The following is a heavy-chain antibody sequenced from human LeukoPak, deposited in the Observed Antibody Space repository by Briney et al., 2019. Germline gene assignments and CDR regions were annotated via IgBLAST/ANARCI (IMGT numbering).Heavy chain of an antibody. CDR1: VGTFSSYA. CDR2: IIPIFGTA. CDR3: ARQIVVVPTAIRYYYYYMDV. J-gene: IGHJ6*03. Sequence: SVKVSCKASVGTFSSYAISWVRQAPGQGLEWMGRIIPIFGTANYAQKFQGRVTITTDESTSTAYMELSSLRSGDTAVYYCARQIVVVPTAIRYYYYYMDVWGKGTTVTVSS. D-gene: IGHD2-2*02. V-gene: IGHV1-69*05.